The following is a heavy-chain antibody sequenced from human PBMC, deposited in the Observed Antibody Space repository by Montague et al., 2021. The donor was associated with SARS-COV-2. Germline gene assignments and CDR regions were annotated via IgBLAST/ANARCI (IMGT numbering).Heavy chain of an antibody. V-gene: IGHV4-31*03. CDR1: GGSISSGGFY. D-gene: IGHD3-10*01. J-gene: IGHJ5*02. Sequence: TLSLTCTVSGGSISSGGFYWTWIRQHPGKGLEWIGYIYYGGITYYNPSLKSRVSISLDRSKNQFSLNVRSVTAADTAVYYCARGAPMVEGAGNCLDAWGQGTLVTVST. CDR3: ARGAPMVEGAGNCLDA. CDR2: IYYGGIT.